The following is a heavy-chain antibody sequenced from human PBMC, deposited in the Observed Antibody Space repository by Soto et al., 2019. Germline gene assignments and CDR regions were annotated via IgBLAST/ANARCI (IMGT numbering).Heavy chain of an antibody. J-gene: IGHJ5*02. CDR1: GYTFTSYA. CDR2: INAGNGNT. Sequence: RASVKVSCKASGYTFTSYAMHWVRQAPGQRLEWMGWINAGNGNTKYSQKFQGRVTITRDTSASTAYMELSSLRSEDTAVYYCARDQSYYDSSGYGWFDPWGQGTLVTVSS. CDR3: ARDQSYYDSSGYGWFDP. V-gene: IGHV1-3*01. D-gene: IGHD3-22*01.